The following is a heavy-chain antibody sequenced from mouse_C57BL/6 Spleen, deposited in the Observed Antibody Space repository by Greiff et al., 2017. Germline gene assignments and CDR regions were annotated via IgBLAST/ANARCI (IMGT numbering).Heavy chain of an antibody. Sequence: QVQLQQPGTELVKPGDSVKLSCKASGYTFTSYWMHWVKQRPGQGLEWIGNINPSNGGTNYNEKFKSKATLTVGKSSSTAYMQLISLKSADSAVYYCARSSNYLRASYWGQGALVTVSA. CDR1: GYTFTSYW. V-gene: IGHV1-53*01. CDR2: INPSNGGT. CDR3: ARSSNYLRASY. J-gene: IGHJ3*01. D-gene: IGHD2-5*01.